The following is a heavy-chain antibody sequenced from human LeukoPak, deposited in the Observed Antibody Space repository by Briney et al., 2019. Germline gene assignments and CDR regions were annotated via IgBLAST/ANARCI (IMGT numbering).Heavy chain of an antibody. Sequence: GASVKVSCKASGYTFTSYYMHWVRQAPGQGLEWMGIINPSGGSTSYAQKFQGRVTMTRDTSTSTVYMELSSLRSEDTAVYYCAKPGGCGSTSCHAGGFDYWGQGTLVTVSS. V-gene: IGHV1-46*01. J-gene: IGHJ4*02. D-gene: IGHD2-2*01. CDR2: INPSGGST. CDR1: GYTFTSYY. CDR3: AKPGGCGSTSCHAGGFDY.